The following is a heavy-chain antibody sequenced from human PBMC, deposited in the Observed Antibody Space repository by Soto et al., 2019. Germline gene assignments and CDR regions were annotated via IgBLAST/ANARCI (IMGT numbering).Heavy chain of an antibody. CDR1: GFTFSSYA. CDR3: ARETRPRKYYDFWSGYYTGDWFDP. CDR2: ISYDGSNK. D-gene: IGHD3-3*01. Sequence: PGGSLSLSCAASGFTFSSYAMHWVRQAPGKGLEWVAVISYDGSNKYYADSVKGRFTISRDNSKNTLYLQMNSLRAEDTAVYYCARETRPRKYYDFWSGYYTGDWFDPWGQGTLVTVSS. J-gene: IGHJ5*02. V-gene: IGHV3-30-3*01.